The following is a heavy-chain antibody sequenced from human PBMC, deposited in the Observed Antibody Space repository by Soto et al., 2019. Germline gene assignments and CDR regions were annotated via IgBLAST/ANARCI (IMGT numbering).Heavy chain of an antibody. CDR1: SYSFTSYG. CDR3: ARGPRTQNYDPMTAYNRH. V-gene: IGHV1-18*01. D-gene: IGHD3-9*01. J-gene: IGHJ4*02. Sequence: QVQLMQSGPEVKTPGASVKVSCKASSYSFTSYGISWVRQAPGQGLEWMGWISAYNGNTNIAQKFQGRVTMTTDTSTSTAYMEVRSLRFDDTAMYFCARGPRTQNYDPMTAYNRHWGQGTLVTVSS. CDR2: ISAYNGNT.